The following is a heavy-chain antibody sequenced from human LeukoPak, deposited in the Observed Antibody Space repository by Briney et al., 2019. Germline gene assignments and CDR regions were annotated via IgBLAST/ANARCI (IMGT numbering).Heavy chain of an antibody. J-gene: IGHJ4*02. D-gene: IGHD3-22*01. CDR2: IGASGGGT. CDR1: GITLSNYG. V-gene: IGHV3-23*01. Sequence: GESLRLSCAVSGITLSNYGMSWVRQAPGKWLEWVAGIGASGGGTNYADSVKGRFTISRDNPKNTLYLQMNSLRAEETAVYFCAKRGVVIRVILVGFHKEAYYFDSWGQGALVTVSS. CDR3: AKRGVVIRVILVGFHKEAYYFDS.